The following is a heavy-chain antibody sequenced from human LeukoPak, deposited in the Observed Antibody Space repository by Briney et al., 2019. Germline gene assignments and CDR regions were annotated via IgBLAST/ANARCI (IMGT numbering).Heavy chain of an antibody. D-gene: IGHD3-3*01. V-gene: IGHV1-3*01. J-gene: IGHJ6*02. Sequence: GASVKVSCKASGYTFTSYAMHWVRQAPGQRLEWMGWINAGNGNTKYSQKFQGRVTITRDTSASTAYMELSSLRSEDTAVYYCARAGLVDFGSGYPNYGMDVWGQGTTVTVSS. CDR3: ARAGLVDFGSGYPNYGMDV. CDR2: INAGNGNT. CDR1: GYTFTSYA.